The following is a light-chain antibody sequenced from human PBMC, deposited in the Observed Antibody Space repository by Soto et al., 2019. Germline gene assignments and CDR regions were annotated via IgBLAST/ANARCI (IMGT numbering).Light chain of an antibody. V-gene: IGKV3-20*01. CDR3: QQYGSSPPT. CDR1: QSVSSNY. CDR2: GAS. Sequence: EIVLTQSPGTLSLSPGERATLSCRASQSVSSNYLAWYQRKPGQAPRLLIYGASSRAIDIPTRFSGSGSGTDFTLTITRLEPEDFAVYYCQQYGSSPPTFGHGTKVEI. J-gene: IGKJ1*01.